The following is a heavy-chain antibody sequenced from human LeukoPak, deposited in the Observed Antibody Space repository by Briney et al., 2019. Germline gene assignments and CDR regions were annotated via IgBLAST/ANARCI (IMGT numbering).Heavy chain of an antibody. J-gene: IGHJ4*02. CDR1: GFTFSSYS. Sequence: PGGSLRLSCAASGFTFSSYSMNWVRQAPGKGLEWVSSISSSSSYIYYADSVKGRFTISRDNAKNSLYLQMNSLRAEDTAVYYCARSMVRGVITGLDYWGQGTLVTVSS. CDR3: ARSMVRGVITGLDY. D-gene: IGHD3-10*01. V-gene: IGHV3-21*01. CDR2: ISSSSSYI.